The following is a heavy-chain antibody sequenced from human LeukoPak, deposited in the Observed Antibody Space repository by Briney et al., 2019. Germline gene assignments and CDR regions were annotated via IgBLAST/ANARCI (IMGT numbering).Heavy chain of an antibody. Sequence: ASVKVSCKASGYTFTSYGINWVRQATGQGLEWMGWMNPNSGNTGYAQKFQGRVTITRNTSISTAYMELSSLRSEDTAVYYCARGLGNRNPDAFDIWGQGTMVTVSS. CDR3: ARGLGNRNPDAFDI. CDR2: MNPNSGNT. J-gene: IGHJ3*02. D-gene: IGHD1-14*01. V-gene: IGHV1-8*03. CDR1: GYTFTSYG.